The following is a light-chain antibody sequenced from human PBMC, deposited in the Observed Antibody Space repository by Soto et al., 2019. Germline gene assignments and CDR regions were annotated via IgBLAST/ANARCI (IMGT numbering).Light chain of an antibody. CDR3: QQSYSAPPIT. J-gene: IGKJ5*01. Sequence: DIQMTQSPSSLSASVGDRVTITCRASQSISTYLNWYQQKPGKAPKLLIYETYSLQSGVPSRFSGSGSGTYFSLTISSLQPKDFATYYCQQSYSAPPITFGQGTRLEIK. CDR1: QSISTY. CDR2: ETY. V-gene: IGKV1-39*01.